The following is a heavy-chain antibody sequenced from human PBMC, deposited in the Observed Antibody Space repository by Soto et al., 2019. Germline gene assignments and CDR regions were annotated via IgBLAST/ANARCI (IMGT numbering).Heavy chain of an antibody. D-gene: IGHD2-21*02. CDR2: IYAGDSDT. CDR1: GYSFNSYL. Sequence: GEALNISCKGSGYSFNSYLIGWVRQMPGKGLEWMGIIYAGDSDTRYSPSFQGQVTISVDKSINTAYLQWSSLKASDTAVYYCARFAGGDKSGSWGQGTLVTVSS. V-gene: IGHV5-51*01. J-gene: IGHJ1*01. CDR3: ARFAGGDKSGS.